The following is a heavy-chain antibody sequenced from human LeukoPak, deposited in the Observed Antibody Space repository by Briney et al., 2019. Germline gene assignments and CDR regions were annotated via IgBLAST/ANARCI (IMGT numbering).Heavy chain of an antibody. J-gene: IGHJ4*02. Sequence: PGRSLRLSCAASGFTFSSYGMHWVRQAPGKGLEWVAVISYDGSNKYYADSVKGRFTISRDNSKNTLYLQMISLRAEDTAVYYCARADIVLLMYAMNIDYWGQGTLVTVSS. V-gene: IGHV3-30*03. D-gene: IGHD2-8*01. CDR2: ISYDGSNK. CDR3: ARADIVLLMYAMNIDY. CDR1: GFTFSSYG.